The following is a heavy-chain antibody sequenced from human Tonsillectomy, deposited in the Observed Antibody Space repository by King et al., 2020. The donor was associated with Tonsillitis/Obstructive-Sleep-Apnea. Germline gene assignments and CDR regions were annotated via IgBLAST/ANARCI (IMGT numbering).Heavy chain of an antibody. D-gene: IGHD3-16*02. J-gene: IGHJ5*02. Sequence: VQLVESGGGLVQPGGSLRLSCAASGFTFSSYWMSWVRQAPGKGLEWVANIKQDGSEKYYVDSVKGRFTISRDNAKNSLYLQMNSLRAEDTAVYYCARGGLRLGELLLWRPSTPKYNWFDPWGQGTLVTVSS. CDR2: IKQDGSEK. CDR3: ARGGLRLGELLLWRPSTPKYNWFDP. V-gene: IGHV3-7*04. CDR1: GFTFSSYW.